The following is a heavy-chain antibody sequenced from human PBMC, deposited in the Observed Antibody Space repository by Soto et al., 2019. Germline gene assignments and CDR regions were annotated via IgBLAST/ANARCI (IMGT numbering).Heavy chain of an antibody. V-gene: IGHV4-38-2*02. Sequence: SETLSLTCAVSGYSISSGCFWGWIRQPPGKGLEWIANMYHNGNTHYNPSLKSRVTMSVDTSKNQFSLKLNSVTAADTAVYYCAREYYSGYHSYDYWGQGILVTVSS. CDR2: MYHNGNT. CDR1: GYSISSGCF. J-gene: IGHJ4*02. CDR3: AREYYSGYHSYDY. D-gene: IGHD5-12*01.